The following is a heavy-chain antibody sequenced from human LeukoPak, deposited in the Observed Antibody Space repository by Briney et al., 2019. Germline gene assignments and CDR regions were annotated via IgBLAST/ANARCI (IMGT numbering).Heavy chain of an antibody. V-gene: IGHV3-7*01. J-gene: IGHJ4*02. Sequence: GGSLRLSCAASGFTFSSYWMSWVRQAPGKGLEWVANIKQDGSEKYYVDSVKGRFTISRDNAKNSLYLQMNSLRAEDTAVYYCTREVHSGSSDYWGQGTLVTVSS. CDR3: TREVHSGSSDY. CDR1: GFTFSSYW. D-gene: IGHD1-26*01. CDR2: IKQDGSEK.